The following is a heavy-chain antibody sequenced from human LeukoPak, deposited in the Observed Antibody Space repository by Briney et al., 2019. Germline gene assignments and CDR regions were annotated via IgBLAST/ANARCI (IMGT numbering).Heavy chain of an antibody. J-gene: IGHJ4*02. D-gene: IGHD3-3*01. Sequence: SETLSLTCAVYGGSFSGYYWSWIRQPPGKGLEWIGEINHSGSTNYSPSLKSRVTISVDTSKNQFSLKLSSVTAADTAVYYCARGRFRYYFDYWGQGTLVTVSS. CDR1: GGSFSGYY. V-gene: IGHV4-34*01. CDR3: ARGRFRYYFDY. CDR2: INHSGST.